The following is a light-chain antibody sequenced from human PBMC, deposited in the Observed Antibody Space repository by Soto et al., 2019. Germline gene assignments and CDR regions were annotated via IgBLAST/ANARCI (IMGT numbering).Light chain of an antibody. CDR2: GAS. V-gene: IGKV3-20*01. J-gene: IGKJ4*01. Sequence: EIVLTQSPGTLSLSPGERATLSCRASQSVSSNFLAWYQEKPGQAPRLLIYGASSRATGIPDRFSGSGSGTDFTLTISRLEPEDFAAYYCRQYGYSPGFAFGGGTKVEIK. CDR3: RQYGYSPGFA. CDR1: QSVSSNF.